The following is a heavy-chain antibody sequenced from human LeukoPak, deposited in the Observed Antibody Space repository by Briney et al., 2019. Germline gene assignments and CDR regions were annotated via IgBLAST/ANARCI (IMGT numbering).Heavy chain of an antibody. CDR2: ISVSGGST. D-gene: IGHD3-22*01. CDR1: GSTFSIYA. V-gene: IGHV3-23*01. J-gene: IGHJ4*02. Sequence: GGSLRLSCAASGSTFSIYAMNWVRQAPGKGLEWVSSISVSGGSTYYADSVKGRFTISRDNSKNTLFLQMNSLRAEDTAVYYCAKDARITMIGVVRGARPYYFDYWGQGTLVTVSS. CDR3: AKDARITMIGVVRGARPYYFDY.